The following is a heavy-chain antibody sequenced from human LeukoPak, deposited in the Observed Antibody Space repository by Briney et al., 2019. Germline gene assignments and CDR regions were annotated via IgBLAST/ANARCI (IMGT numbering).Heavy chain of an antibody. Sequence: GRSLRLSCAASGFTFSSYTMIWVRQAPGEGLEWVSSISDDGASTYYADSVEGRFAISRDNSKNTVYLQMNSLRADDTAVYYCARGSSGWPYYLDYWGQGTLVTVSS. CDR3: ARGSSGWPYYLDY. V-gene: IGHV3-23*01. CDR2: ISDDGAST. D-gene: IGHD6-19*01. J-gene: IGHJ4*02. CDR1: GFTFSSYT.